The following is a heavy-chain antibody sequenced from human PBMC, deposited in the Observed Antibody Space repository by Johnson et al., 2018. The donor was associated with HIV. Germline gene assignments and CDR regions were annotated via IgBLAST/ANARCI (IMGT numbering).Heavy chain of an antibody. CDR1: GFTFSSYG. J-gene: IGHJ3*02. CDR2: IHYDGTKK. CDR3: TKDLVSWNGIWREAFDI. V-gene: IGHV3-30*02. Sequence: LVGSGGGVAQRGGSLRLSCAASGFTFSSYGMHWVSQAPGKGLEWVATIHYDGTKKEYAESVKGRFTISRDNSKKTVYMQMNSLRDEDTAVYYCTKDLVSWNGIWREAFDIWGQWTMVTVSS. D-gene: IGHD1-1*01.